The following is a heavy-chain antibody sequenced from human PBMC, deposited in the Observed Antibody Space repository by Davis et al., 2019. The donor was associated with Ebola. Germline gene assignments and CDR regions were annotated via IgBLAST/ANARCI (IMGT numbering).Heavy chain of an antibody. CDR1: GGTFSSYT. D-gene: IGHD2-2*01. J-gene: IGHJ6*04. Sequence: SVKVSCKASGGTFSSYTFSWVRQAPGQGVEWMGGITPIFDTANYARKFEDRITITADESTSTAYMELSSLRSDDTAVYYCARATIVVPPSMRGDYHYYGMDVWGKGTTVTVSS. V-gene: IGHV1-69*13. CDR3: ARATIVVPPSMRGDYHYYGMDV. CDR2: ITPIFDTA.